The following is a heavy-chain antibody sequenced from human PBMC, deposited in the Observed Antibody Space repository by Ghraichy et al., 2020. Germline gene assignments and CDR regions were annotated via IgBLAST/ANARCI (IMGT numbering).Heavy chain of an antibody. Sequence: GGSLRLSCAASGFTFSNYIMNWVRQTPGKGLEWVSSITSSGFIYSADSVKGRFTISRDNAKNSLYLQMNSLRAEDTAVYFCARDLSLYYPDSTGYYPFDNWGQRTLVTVSS. CDR3: ARDLSLYYPDSTGYYPFDN. J-gene: IGHJ4*02. CDR2: ITSSGFI. CDR1: GFTFSNYI. V-gene: IGHV3-69-1*01. D-gene: IGHD3-22*01.